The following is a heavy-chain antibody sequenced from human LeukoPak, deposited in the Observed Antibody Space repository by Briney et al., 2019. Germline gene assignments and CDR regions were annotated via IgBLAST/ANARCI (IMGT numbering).Heavy chain of an antibody. CDR1: GFTFSSYW. CDR3: ARVLFIAAAGTPYYFDY. D-gene: IGHD6-13*01. CDR2: IYSGGST. Sequence: GGSLRLSCAASGFTFSSYWMHWVRQAPGKGLEWVSVIYSGGSTYYADSVKGRFTISRDNSKNTLYLQMNSLRAEDTAVYYCARVLFIAAAGTPYYFDYWGQGTLVTVSS. V-gene: IGHV3-66*01. J-gene: IGHJ4*02.